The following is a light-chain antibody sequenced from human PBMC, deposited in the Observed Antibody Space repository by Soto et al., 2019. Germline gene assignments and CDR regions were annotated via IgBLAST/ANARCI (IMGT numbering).Light chain of an antibody. J-gene: IGKJ5*01. CDR3: QQYGSSSIT. CDR2: GAS. V-gene: IGKV3-20*01. CDR1: QSVSINY. Sequence: EIVLTQSPGTLSLSQGERATLSCRASQSVSINYLAWYQHKPGPAPRLLIYGASSTATGITERFSGRGSGTDFTLPISRMEPEDFEVYYCQQYGSSSITFGQGTRLEIK.